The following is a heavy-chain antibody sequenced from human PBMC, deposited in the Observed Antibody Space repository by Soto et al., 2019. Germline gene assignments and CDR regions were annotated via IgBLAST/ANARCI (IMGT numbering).Heavy chain of an antibody. CDR2: IRSKANSYAT. CDR1: GFSFSGSA. CDR3: TASGNDKFVDS. Sequence: PGGSLRLSCAASGFSFSGSAMHWVRQASGKGLELVARIRSKANSYATTYAASVRGRFTISRDDSKNTAYLHLNSLKTEDTAVYYCTASGNDKFVDSWGQGTLVTVSS. V-gene: IGHV3-73*01. D-gene: IGHD5-12*01. J-gene: IGHJ4*02.